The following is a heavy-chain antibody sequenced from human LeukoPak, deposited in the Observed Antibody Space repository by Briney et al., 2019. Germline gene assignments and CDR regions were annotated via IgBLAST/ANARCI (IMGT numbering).Heavy chain of an antibody. V-gene: IGHV4-31*03. CDR2: IYYSGST. J-gene: IGHJ5*02. Sequence: SETLSLTCTVSGGSISSGGYYWSWIRRHPGKGLEWIGYIYYSGSTYYNPSLKSRVTISVDTSKNQFSLKLSSVTAADTAVYHCARDRTVGYCSGGSCYSSWFDPWGQGTLVTVCS. CDR3: ARDRTVGYCSGGSCYSSWFDP. D-gene: IGHD2-15*01. CDR1: GGSISSGGYY.